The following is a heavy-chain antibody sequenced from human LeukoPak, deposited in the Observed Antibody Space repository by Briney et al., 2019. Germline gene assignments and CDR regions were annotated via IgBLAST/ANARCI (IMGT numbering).Heavy chain of an antibody. CDR1: GGTFSSYA. Sequence: SYKASGGTFSSYAISWVRQAPGKGLEWVSAISGSGGSTYYADSVKGRFTISRDNSKNTLYLQMNSLRAEDTAVYYCAKLDSYGPFDYWGQGTLVTVSS. J-gene: IGHJ4*02. D-gene: IGHD5-18*01. CDR2: ISGSGGST. V-gene: IGHV3-23*01. CDR3: AKLDSYGPFDY.